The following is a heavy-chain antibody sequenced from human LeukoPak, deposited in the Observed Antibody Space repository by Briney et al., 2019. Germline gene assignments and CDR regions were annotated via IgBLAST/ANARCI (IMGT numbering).Heavy chain of an antibody. J-gene: IGHJ6*03. D-gene: IGHD6-13*01. CDR2: ISYDGSNK. V-gene: IGHV3-30*04. Sequence: GGSLRLSCAASGFTFSSYAMHWVRQAPGKGLEWVAAISYDGSNKYSADSVKGRFTISRDNAKNSLYLQMNSLRAEDTAVYYCAREISGPLAAAGGYYYYYMDVWGKGTTVTISS. CDR3: AREISGPLAAAGGYYYYYMDV. CDR1: GFTFSSYA.